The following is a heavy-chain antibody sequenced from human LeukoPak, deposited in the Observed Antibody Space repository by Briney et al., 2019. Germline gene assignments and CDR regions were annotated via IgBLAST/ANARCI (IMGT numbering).Heavy chain of an antibody. CDR3: ASRSFVGRDLSPKGAFDI. CDR2: ISSDSDTV. J-gene: IGHJ3*02. V-gene: IGHV3-48*01. D-gene: IGHD3-10*01. Sequence: PGGSLRLSCAASGFTFNYYSMNWVRQAPGKGLEWVSYISSDSDTVFYADSVMGRFTISRDNGQNSLYLQMNSLRAEDTAVYYCASRSFVGRDLSPKGAFDIWGQGTMVTVSS. CDR1: GFTFNYYS.